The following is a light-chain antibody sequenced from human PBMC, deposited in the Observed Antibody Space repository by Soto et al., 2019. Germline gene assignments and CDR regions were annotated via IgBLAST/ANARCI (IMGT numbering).Light chain of an antibody. V-gene: IGLV2-14*02. CDR1: SSDVGSYNL. CDR2: DVS. Sequence: QSVLTQPASVSGSPGQSITLSCTGTSSDVGSYNLVSWYQQHPGKAPKLMIYDVSYRPSGVSNRFSGSKSGNTASLAISGLQAEDEADYYCSSRASSSTGVIFGGGTKLTVL. J-gene: IGLJ2*01. CDR3: SSRASSSTGVI.